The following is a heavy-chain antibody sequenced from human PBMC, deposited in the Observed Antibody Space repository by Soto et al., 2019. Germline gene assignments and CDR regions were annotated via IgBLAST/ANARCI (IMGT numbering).Heavy chain of an antibody. V-gene: IGHV4-61*01. J-gene: IGHJ3*02. CDR1: GGSVSSGSYY. CDR3: ARDLGGYSYGYDAFDI. D-gene: IGHD5-18*01. Sequence: SETLSLTCTVSGGSVSSGSYYWSWIRQPPGKGLEWIGDIYYSGSTNYNPSLKSRVTISVDTSKNQFSLKLSSVTAADTAVYYCARDLGGYSYGYDAFDIWGQGTMVTVSS. CDR2: IYYSGST.